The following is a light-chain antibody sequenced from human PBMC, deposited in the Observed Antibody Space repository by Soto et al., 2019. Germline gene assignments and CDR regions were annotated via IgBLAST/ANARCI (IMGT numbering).Light chain of an antibody. V-gene: IGKV1-5*03. CDR1: QSISSC. CDR3: QQYESYPMT. CDR2: KAS. J-gene: IGKJ4*01. Sequence: DSQMTKYPSTLSASIGDRVTITCRAGQSISSCLAWYQQKPGKAPKLLISKASTLQSGVPPRFSGSGSGTEFALTISSLQPDDFATYYCQQYESYPMTFGGGTKVEIK.